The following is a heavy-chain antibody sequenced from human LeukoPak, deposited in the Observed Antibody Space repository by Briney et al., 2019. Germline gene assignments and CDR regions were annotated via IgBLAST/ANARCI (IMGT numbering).Heavy chain of an antibody. V-gene: IGHV3-30*03. Sequence: GGSLRLSCAASGFTFSRYAMHWVRQAPGKGLEWVALISYDGSNKHYADSVKGRFTISRDNSENTLYVQMNSLSAEDTAVYYCARDRRDDFWTGDAMDVWGQGTTVSVSS. CDR1: GFTFSRYA. J-gene: IGHJ6*02. CDR3: ARDRRDDFWTGDAMDV. D-gene: IGHD3-3*01. CDR2: ISYDGSNK.